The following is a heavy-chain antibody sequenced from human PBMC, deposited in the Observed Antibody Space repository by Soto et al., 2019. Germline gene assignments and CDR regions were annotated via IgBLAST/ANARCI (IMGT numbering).Heavy chain of an antibody. J-gene: IGHJ4*02. V-gene: IGHV1-18*01. CDR3: ARGASSWYDAPGAFDY. Sequence: QVQLVQSGAEVKKPGASVKVSCKASGYTFTSYGISWVRQAPGQGLEWMGWISAYNGNTNYEQKLQGRVTMTPDTSTSTAYMELRSLRSDDTAVYYCARGASSWYDAPGAFDYWGQGTLVTVSS. D-gene: IGHD6-13*01. CDR2: ISAYNGNT. CDR1: GYTFTSYG.